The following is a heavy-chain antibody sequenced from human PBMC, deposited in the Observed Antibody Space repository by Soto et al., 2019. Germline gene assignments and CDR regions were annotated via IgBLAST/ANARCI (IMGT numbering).Heavy chain of an antibody. CDR3: ASGASRWYPYFFDS. CDR1: EGTFNSYA. CDR2: IIPYYNTL. Sequence: QAQVVQSGAEVRKPGSSVKLSCKASEGTFNSYAIAWVRQAPGQGLEWMGGIIPYYNTLNYAQKFQDRVTITADDSTNTVYMKLSSLRSDDTAVYFCASGASRWYPYFFDSWGQGTLVTVSS. V-gene: IGHV1-69*01. J-gene: IGHJ4*02. D-gene: IGHD6-13*01.